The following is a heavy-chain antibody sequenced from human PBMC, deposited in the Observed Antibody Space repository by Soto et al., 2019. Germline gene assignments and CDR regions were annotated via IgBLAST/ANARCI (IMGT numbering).Heavy chain of an antibody. J-gene: IGHJ4*02. CDR2: ISPKSGGT. D-gene: IGHD3-9*01. V-gene: IGHV1-2*02. CDR1: GYSFIDYY. CDR3: ARPPGYISDWYYFDL. Sequence: QVQLVQSGAEVKKPGASVKVSCEASGYSFIDYYIPWVRQAPGQGFEWMGRISPKSGGTNYAQKFEGRVTMTWDTSLNTAYMELSSLKSDDTAVYYCARPPGYISDWYYFDLWGQGTRVTVSS.